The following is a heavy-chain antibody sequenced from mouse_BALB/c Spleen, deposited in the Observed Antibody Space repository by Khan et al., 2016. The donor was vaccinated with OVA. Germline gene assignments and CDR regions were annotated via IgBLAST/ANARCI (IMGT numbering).Heavy chain of an antibody. V-gene: IGHV2-9*02. CDR2: IWAGGST. J-gene: IGHJ4*01. D-gene: IGHD1-1*01. Sequence: VQPQESGPGLVAPSQSLSITCTVSGFSLTSYGVHWVRQPPGKGLEWLGVIWAGGSTNYNSALMSRLSISKDNSKSQVFLKMNSLQTDDTAMYYCAGLYYYGSSFYAMDYWGQGTSVTVSS. CDR1: GFSLTSYG. CDR3: AGLYYYGSSFYAMDY.